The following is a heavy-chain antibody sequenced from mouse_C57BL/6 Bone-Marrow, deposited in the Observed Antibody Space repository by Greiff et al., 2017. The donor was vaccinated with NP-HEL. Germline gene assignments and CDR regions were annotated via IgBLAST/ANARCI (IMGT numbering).Heavy chain of an antibody. CDR1: GYSITSGYY. V-gene: IGHV3-6*01. CDR3: ARGGVTTVAYYAMDY. D-gene: IGHD2-2*01. CDR2: ISYDGSN. J-gene: IGHJ4*01. Sequence: EVKLLESGPGLVKPSQSLSLTCSVTGYSITSGYYWNWIRQFPGNKLEWMGYISYDGSNNYNPSLKNRISITRDTSKNQFFLKLNSVTTEDTATYYCARGGVTTVAYYAMDYWGQGTSVTVSS.